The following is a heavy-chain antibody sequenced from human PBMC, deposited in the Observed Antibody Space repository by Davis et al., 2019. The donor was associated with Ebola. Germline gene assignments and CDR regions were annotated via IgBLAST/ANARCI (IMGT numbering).Heavy chain of an antibody. J-gene: IGHJ4*02. D-gene: IGHD1-26*01. CDR2: IYYSGST. CDR3: ARHTYNEWELSPMDY. Sequence: SETLSLTCTVSGGSISSSSYYWGWIRQPPGKGLEWIGSIYYSGSTYYNPSLKSRVTISVDTSKNQFSLKLSSVTAADTAVYYCARHTYNEWELSPMDYWGQGTLVTVSS. V-gene: IGHV4-39*01. CDR1: GGSISSSSYY.